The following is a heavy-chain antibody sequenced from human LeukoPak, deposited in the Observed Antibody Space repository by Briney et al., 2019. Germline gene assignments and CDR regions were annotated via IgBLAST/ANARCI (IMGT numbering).Heavy chain of an antibody. J-gene: IGHJ5*02. CDR3: TSHYDSSGYLPVS. Sequence: PGGSLRLSCTTSGFSFGDYAMSWFRQAPGKGLQWVGFIRSKAYGGTTEYAASVKGRFIISRDDSKSIAYLQMNSLKTEDTAVYYCTSHYDSSGYLPVSWGQGTLVTVSS. CDR1: GFSFGDYA. V-gene: IGHV3-49*03. D-gene: IGHD3-22*01. CDR2: IRSKAYGGTT.